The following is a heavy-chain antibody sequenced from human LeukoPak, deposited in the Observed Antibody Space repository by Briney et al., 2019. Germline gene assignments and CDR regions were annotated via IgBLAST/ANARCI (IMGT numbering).Heavy chain of an antibody. CDR2: NSYDGSNQ. V-gene: IGHV3-30*18. J-gene: IGHJ4*02. CDR1: GFTFSSYG. Sequence: PGSSLRLSCAASGFTFSSYGMHWVRQASGKGLECVAVNSYDGSNQYYAVSVKGRFTISRDNSKNTLYLQMNSLRPDDTAVYFCAKGSHYYDSGGYYIEYWGQGTLVAVSS. CDR3: AKGSHYYDSGGYYIEY. D-gene: IGHD3-22*01.